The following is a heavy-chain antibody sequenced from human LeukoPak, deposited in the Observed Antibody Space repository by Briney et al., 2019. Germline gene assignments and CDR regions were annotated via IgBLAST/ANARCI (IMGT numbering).Heavy chain of an antibody. D-gene: IGHD4-23*01. J-gene: IGHJ4*02. CDR1: GFTFTRYW. Sequence: GGSLRLSCAASGFTFTRYWMNWVRQAPGKGLEWVANIKQDGSETYYVDSVKGRFTISRDNAKNSLYLQMNSLRAEDTAVYYCARATVVKVDYWGQGTLVTVSS. CDR3: ARATVVKVDY. V-gene: IGHV3-7*01. CDR2: IKQDGSET.